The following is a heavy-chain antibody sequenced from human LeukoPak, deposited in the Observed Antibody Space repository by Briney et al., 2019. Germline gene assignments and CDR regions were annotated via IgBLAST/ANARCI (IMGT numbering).Heavy chain of an antibody. CDR3: ARAVGYCSGGSCVRNWFDP. CDR1: GYTFTSYY. D-gene: IGHD2-15*01. Sequence: ASVKVSCKASGYTFTSYYMHWVRQAPGQGLERMGIINPSGGSTSYAQKFQGRVTMTRDTSTSTVYMELSSLRSEDTAVYYCARAVGYCSGGSCVRNWFDPWGQGTLVTVSS. V-gene: IGHV1-46*01. J-gene: IGHJ5*02. CDR2: INPSGGST.